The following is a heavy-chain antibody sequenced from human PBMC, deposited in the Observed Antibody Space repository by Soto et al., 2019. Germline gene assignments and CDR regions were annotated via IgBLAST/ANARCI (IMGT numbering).Heavy chain of an antibody. CDR1: GGSVNSGSYY. J-gene: IGHJ4*02. Sequence: QVQLQESGPGLVKPSETLSLTCTVSGGSVNSGSYYWTWIRQPPGKGLDWIGYIFYSGATNYNPSLKSRVTISVDTSKVQFSLKLNSVTAADTAVYYCARWSYDSSGRRFDYWGPGTLVTVSS. D-gene: IGHD3-22*01. CDR2: IFYSGAT. V-gene: IGHV4-61*01. CDR3: ARWSYDSSGRRFDY.